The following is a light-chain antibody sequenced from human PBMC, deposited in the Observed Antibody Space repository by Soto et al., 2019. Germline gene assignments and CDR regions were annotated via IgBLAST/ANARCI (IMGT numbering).Light chain of an antibody. CDR3: QQYNVSPRT. Sequence: EIVMTQSPATLSVSPGERATLSCRASQSVRSNLAWYQLKPGQAPRLLMYGGSTRATGIPARFSGSGSGTEFTLSISSLQSEDFTVYYCQQYNVSPRTFGQGTKVEIK. J-gene: IGKJ1*01. CDR1: QSVRSN. CDR2: GGS. V-gene: IGKV3-15*01.